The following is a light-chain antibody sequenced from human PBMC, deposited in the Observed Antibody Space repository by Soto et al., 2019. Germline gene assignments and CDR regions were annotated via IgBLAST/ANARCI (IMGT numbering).Light chain of an antibody. V-gene: IGLV1-40*01. J-gene: IGLJ1*01. CDR3: QSYDSSLSGYV. CDR1: NSNIVAGYV. CDR2: GNS. Sequence: QSVLTQPPSVSGAPGQRVTISCTGSNSNIVAGYVVHWYQQLPGTAPKLLIYGNSNRPSGVPDRFSGSKSGTSASLAITGLQAEDEADYYCQSYDSSLSGYVFGTGTKVTVL.